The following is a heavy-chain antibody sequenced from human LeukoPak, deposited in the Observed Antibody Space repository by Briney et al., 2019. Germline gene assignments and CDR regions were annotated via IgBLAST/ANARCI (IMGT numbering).Heavy chain of an antibody. CDR3: ARGRGTSVYFDF. D-gene: IGHD3-16*01. CDR1: GISFSNYS. Sequence: GGSLRLSCAASGISFSNYSMNWVRQAPGKGLEWVSLISSSSRFIYYGDSVKGRFTISRDNAKKSLYLQMNSLRAEDTAVYYCARGRGTSVYFDFWGQGTLVTVSS. V-gene: IGHV3-21*01. CDR2: ISSSSRFI. J-gene: IGHJ4*02.